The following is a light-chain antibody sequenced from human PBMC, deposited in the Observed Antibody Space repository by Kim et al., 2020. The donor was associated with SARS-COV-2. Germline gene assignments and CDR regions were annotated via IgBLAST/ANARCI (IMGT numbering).Light chain of an antibody. V-gene: IGKV3-15*01. CDR2: GTD. J-gene: IGKJ4*01. CDR1: QSVSSS. Sequence: EVVLTQSPASLSVSLGERATLSCRASQSVSSSVAWYQQKPGQAPRLLIFGTDIRATGTPARFSGSGSGTEFTLTISSLQSEDFAVYYCQQYEKWPPLTFGGGTKVDIK. CDR3: QQYEKWPPLT.